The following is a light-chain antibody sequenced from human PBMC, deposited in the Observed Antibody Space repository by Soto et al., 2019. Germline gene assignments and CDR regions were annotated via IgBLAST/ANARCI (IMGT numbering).Light chain of an antibody. Sequence: AMQLTQSPCSLSASVGDRVTLTCRASHGIISALSCYQQKPGKAPKLLLYDASNLGSGVPSRFSGSGSGTDCTLTIRSLQPDDFATYYCQQYNSYWTFGQGTRWIS. CDR2: DAS. V-gene: IGKV1-13*02. CDR1: HGIISA. CDR3: QQYNSYWT. J-gene: IGKJ1*01.